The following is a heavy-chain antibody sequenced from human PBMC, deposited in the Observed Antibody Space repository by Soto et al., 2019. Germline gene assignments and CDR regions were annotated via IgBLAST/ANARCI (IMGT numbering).Heavy chain of an antibody. D-gene: IGHD3-10*01. CDR2: ISGYTGKA. Sequence: QVQLVQSGPEVKKPGASVKVSCKASGYTFISYGISWVRQAPGQGLEWMGWISGYTGKADYAQNFQGRVTMTTETSTNTAYMELRSLKSDDTAFYYCARDQRYYGSGSYYSDNWGQGPLVSVSS. V-gene: IGHV1-18*04. CDR3: ARDQRYYGSGSYYSDN. CDR1: GYTFISYG. J-gene: IGHJ4*02.